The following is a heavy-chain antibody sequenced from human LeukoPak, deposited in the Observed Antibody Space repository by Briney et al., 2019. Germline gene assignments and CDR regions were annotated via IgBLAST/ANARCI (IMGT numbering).Heavy chain of an antibody. CDR3: AREGSGYSFDY. D-gene: IGHD6-25*01. CDR2: IKQDGSEK. CDR1: GFTFSSYS. Sequence: GGPLRLSCAASGFTFSSYSMNWVRQAPGKGLEWVANIKQDGSEKYYVDSVKGRFTISRDNAKNSLYLQMNSLRAEDTAVYYCAREGSGYSFDYWGQGTLVTVSS. J-gene: IGHJ4*02. V-gene: IGHV3-7*03.